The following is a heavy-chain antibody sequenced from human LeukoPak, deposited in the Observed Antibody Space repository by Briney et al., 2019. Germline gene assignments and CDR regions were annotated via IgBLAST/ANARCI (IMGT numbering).Heavy chain of an antibody. CDR2: INPNSGGT. V-gene: IGHV1-2*02. D-gene: IGHD5-12*01. CDR1: GYTFTGYY. CDR3: ARAHIVATITIDS. Sequence: GASVKVSCKASGYTFTGYYMHWVRQAPGQGLEWMGWINPNSGGTNYAQKFQGRVTMTRDTSISTAYMELSRLRSDDTAVYYCARAHIVATITIDSWGQGTLVTVSS. J-gene: IGHJ4*02.